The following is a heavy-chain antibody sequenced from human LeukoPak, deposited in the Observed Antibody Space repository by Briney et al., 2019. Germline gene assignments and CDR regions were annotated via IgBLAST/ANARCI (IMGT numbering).Heavy chain of an antibody. V-gene: IGHV3-23*01. Sequence: GGSLRLSCAASGFTFSNYAMTWVRQAPGKGLEWVSAIRGSGGSTYYADSVKGRFTISRDNSKNTLYLQMNSLRAEDTAVYYCARIPSYYYGSGSYQFDYWGQGTLVTVSS. D-gene: IGHD3-10*01. CDR1: GFTFSNYA. J-gene: IGHJ4*02. CDR3: ARIPSYYYGSGSYQFDY. CDR2: IRGSGGST.